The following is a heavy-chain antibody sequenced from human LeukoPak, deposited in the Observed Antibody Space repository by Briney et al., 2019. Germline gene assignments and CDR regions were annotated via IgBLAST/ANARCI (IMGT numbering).Heavy chain of an antibody. Sequence: PSETLSLTCTVSGGSISSYYWSWIRQPPGKGLEWIGYIYYSGSTNYNPSLKSRVTISVDTSKNQFSLKLSSVTAADTAVYYCARANYGAFDYWGQGILVTVSS. J-gene: IGHJ4*02. CDR3: ARANYGAFDY. D-gene: IGHD3-16*01. CDR1: GGSISSYY. CDR2: IYYSGST. V-gene: IGHV4-59*01.